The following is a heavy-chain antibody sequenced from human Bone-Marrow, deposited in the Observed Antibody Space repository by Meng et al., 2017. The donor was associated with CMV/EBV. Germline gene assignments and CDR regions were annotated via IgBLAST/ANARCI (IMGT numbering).Heavy chain of an antibody. CDR1: GFTFSSYA. V-gene: IGHV3-23*01. Sequence: GESLKISCAASGFTFSSYAMSWVRQAPGKGLEWVSAISGSGGSTYYADSVKGRFTTSRDNSKNTLYLQMNSLRAEDTAVYYCAKDKGMDVWGQGTTVTVSS. CDR3: AKDKGMDV. CDR2: ISGSGGST. J-gene: IGHJ6*02.